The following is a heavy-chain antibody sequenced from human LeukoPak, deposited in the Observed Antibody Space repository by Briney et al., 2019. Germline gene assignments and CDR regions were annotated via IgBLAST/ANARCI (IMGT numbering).Heavy chain of an antibody. J-gene: IGHJ4*02. CDR2: VGGDGTIT. CDR1: GFTFDDYA. D-gene: IGHD3-22*01. CDR3: AKDKLRSTNYYDSSGYILDY. Sequence: PGGSLRLSCAASGFTFDDYAMHWVRQAPGRGLGWVSLVGGDGTITYYADSMKGRFTVSRDNSKNSLYLQMNSLRTEDTALYYCAKDKLRSTNYYDSSGYILDYWGQGTLVTVSS. V-gene: IGHV3-43*02.